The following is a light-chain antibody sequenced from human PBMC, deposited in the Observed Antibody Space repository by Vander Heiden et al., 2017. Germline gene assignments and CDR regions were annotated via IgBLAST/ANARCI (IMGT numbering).Light chain of an antibody. Sequence: DIQMTQSPPTLSASVGDRVTITCRASQSISNWLACYQQKPGKAPKLLIYKESILETGVPPRFSSSGAGSEFTLTISSLQPDDFATYYCQQYNVYPWTFGQGTKVEIK. CDR1: QSISNW. CDR3: QQYNVYPWT. J-gene: IGKJ1*01. V-gene: IGKV1-5*03. CDR2: KES.